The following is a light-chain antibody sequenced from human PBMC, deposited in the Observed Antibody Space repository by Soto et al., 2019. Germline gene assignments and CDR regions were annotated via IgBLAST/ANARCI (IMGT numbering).Light chain of an antibody. J-gene: IGLJ1*01. V-gene: IGLV2-23*03. CDR1: SSDVGSYNL. CDR3: CSYAGGSNFAYV. Sequence: QSALTQPASVSGSPGQSITISCTGTSSDVGSYNLVSWYQQHPGKAPKLMIYEGNQRPSGVSNRFSGSKSGNTASLTISGLQAEAEADYYCCSYAGGSNFAYVFGTGTKLTVL. CDR2: EGN.